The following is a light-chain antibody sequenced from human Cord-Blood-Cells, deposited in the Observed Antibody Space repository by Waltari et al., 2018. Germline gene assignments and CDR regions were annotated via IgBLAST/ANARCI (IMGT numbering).Light chain of an antibody. CDR2: DVS. V-gene: IGLV2-11*01. CDR1: SSDVGGYNY. J-gene: IGLJ2*01. Sequence: QSALTQPRSVSGSPGQSVTISCTGTSSDVGGYNYVSWYQQHPGKAPKLMLYDVSKRPSGFPDRFSGSKSGNTASLTISGLQAEDEADYYCCSYAGRYVFGGGTKLTVL. CDR3: CSYAGRYV.